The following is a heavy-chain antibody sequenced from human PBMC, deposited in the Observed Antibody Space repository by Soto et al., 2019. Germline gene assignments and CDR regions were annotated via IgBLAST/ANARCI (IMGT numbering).Heavy chain of an antibody. CDR1: GYTLTELS. J-gene: IGHJ4*02. Sequence: GASVKVSCKVSGYTLTELSMHWVRQAPGKGLEWMGGFDPEDGETIYAQKFQGRVTMTEDTSTDTAYMELSSLRSEDTAVYYCATGKKSPGYYDSSGYDFDYWGQGTLVTVSS. V-gene: IGHV1-24*01. D-gene: IGHD3-22*01. CDR2: FDPEDGET. CDR3: ATGKKSPGYYDSSGYDFDY.